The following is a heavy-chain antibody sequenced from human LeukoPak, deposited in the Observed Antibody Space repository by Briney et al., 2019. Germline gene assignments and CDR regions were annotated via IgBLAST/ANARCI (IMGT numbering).Heavy chain of an antibody. V-gene: IGHV3-23*01. CDR2: ISGSGGST. CDR3: AKDLVGATGDDY. J-gene: IGHJ4*02. Sequence: GGSLRLSCAASGFTFNNYAMNWVRQAPGKGLEWVSSISGSGGSTYYADSVKGRFTISRDNSKNTLYLQMNSLRAEDTAVYYCAKDLVGATGDDYWGQGTLVTVSS. D-gene: IGHD1-26*01. CDR1: GFTFNNYA.